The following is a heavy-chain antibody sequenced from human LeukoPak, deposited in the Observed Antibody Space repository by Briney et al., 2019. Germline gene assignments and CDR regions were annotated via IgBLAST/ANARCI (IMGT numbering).Heavy chain of an antibody. V-gene: IGHV3-9*03. Sequence: GGSLRLSCAASGFTFDDYAMHWVRHAPGKGLEWVSGISWNSGSIRYADSVKGRFTISRDNAKNSLYLQMSSLRAEDMALYYCAKDVSLGYCSGGSCSAHFDYWGQGTLVTVSS. D-gene: IGHD2-15*01. CDR3: AKDVSLGYCSGGSCSAHFDY. J-gene: IGHJ4*02. CDR1: GFTFDDYA. CDR2: ISWNSGSI.